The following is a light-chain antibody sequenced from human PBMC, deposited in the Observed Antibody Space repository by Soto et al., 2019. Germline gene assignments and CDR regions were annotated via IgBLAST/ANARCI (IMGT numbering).Light chain of an antibody. Sequence: DIQMTQCPSTLSGSVGDRVIVTCRASQTISSWLAWYQQKPGKAPKLLIYKASTLKSGVPSRFSGSGSGTEFTLTISSLQPDDFATYYCQHYNSYSEAFGQGTKVDIK. CDR1: QTISSW. J-gene: IGKJ1*01. CDR2: KAS. V-gene: IGKV1-5*03. CDR3: QHYNSYSEA.